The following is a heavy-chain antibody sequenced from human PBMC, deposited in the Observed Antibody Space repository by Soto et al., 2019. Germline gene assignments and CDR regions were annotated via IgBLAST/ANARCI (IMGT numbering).Heavy chain of an antibody. Sequence: VQLEQSETEVRKPGSSVKLSCKTSVDSFNDYAISWVRQAPGQGLEWMGGIIPILNLVRYAEKFQGRVTISATDSTGTAYLEVTRLRSEDTATYYCATAPESTPGGRLDVWGLGTTVSVSS. J-gene: IGHJ6*02. CDR3: ATAPESTPGGRLDV. CDR1: VDSFNDYA. CDR2: IIPILNLV. V-gene: IGHV1-69*01. D-gene: IGHD3-16*01.